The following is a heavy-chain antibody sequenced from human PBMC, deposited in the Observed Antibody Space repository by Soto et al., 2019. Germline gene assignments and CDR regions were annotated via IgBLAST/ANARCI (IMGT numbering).Heavy chain of an antibody. CDR3: AREAGYDAFDI. CDR2: IKSDGSTT. D-gene: IGHD3-22*01. J-gene: IGHJ3*02. CDR1: GFTFSSYW. V-gene: IGHV3-74*01. Sequence: EVQLVESGGGLVQPGGSLRLSCAASGFTFSSYWMHWVRQAPGKGLVWVSRIKSDGSTTSYADSVKGRFTISRDNAKNTLYLQMNSRRAEDTAVYYCAREAGYDAFDIWGQGTMVTVSS.